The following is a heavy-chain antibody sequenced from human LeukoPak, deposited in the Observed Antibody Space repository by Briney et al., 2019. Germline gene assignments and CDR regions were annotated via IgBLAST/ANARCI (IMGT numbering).Heavy chain of an antibody. Sequence: GGSLRLSCAASGFTFSSYAMNWVRQAPGKGLEWVSGVSGRGASTNYADSVQGRFTISRDNSKNTLYLQMNGLRAEDTAVYYCAKAKTFYYDSSGYYEGYYFDSWGQGTLVTVSS. CDR3: AKAKTFYYDSSGYYEGYYFDS. V-gene: IGHV3-23*01. CDR1: GFTFSSYA. J-gene: IGHJ4*02. D-gene: IGHD3-22*01. CDR2: VSGRGAST.